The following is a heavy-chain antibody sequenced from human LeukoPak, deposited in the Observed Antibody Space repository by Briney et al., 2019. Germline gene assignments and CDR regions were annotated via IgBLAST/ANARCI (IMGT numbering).Heavy chain of an antibody. CDR3: ARDFPGIGRGTFDF. V-gene: IGHV3-7*03. CDR1: GFIFNTFR. Sequence: PGGSLRLSCAASGFIFNTFRMHWVRLTPGKGLEWVAKINQDGSDMYYVDSVKGRFFVSRDNARNLVYLQMNSLRVDDTAVYYCARDFPGIGRGTFDFWGKGTIIIVSS. D-gene: IGHD3-10*01. CDR2: INQDGSDM. J-gene: IGHJ3*01.